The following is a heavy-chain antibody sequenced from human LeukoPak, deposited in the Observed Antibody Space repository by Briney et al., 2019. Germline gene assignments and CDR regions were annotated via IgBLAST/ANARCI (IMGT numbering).Heavy chain of an antibody. CDR3: ARSLRSGTYFDY. V-gene: IGHV3-7*01. Sequence: PGGSLRLSCAASGFTLSSYWMSWVRQAPGKGREWVSKIKQDGREKYYMDSVKCRFTISRENAKNSLYLQMNSLRAEDTAVYYCARSLRSGTYFDYWGQGTLVTVSS. J-gene: IGHJ4*02. CDR2: IKQDGREK. CDR1: GFTLSSYW. D-gene: IGHD1-1*01.